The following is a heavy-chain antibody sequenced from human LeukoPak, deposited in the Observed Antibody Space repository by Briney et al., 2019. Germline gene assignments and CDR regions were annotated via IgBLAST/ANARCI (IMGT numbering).Heavy chain of an antibody. D-gene: IGHD6-13*01. Sequence: GGSLRLSCAASGFTFSSYAMSWVRQAPGKGLEWVSAISGSGGSTYYADSVKGRFTISRDNSKNTLHLQMNSLRAEDTAVYYCAKDQGYSSSWAIRGYFDYWGQGTLVTVSS. CDR2: ISGSGGST. V-gene: IGHV3-23*01. CDR3: AKDQGYSSSWAIRGYFDY. J-gene: IGHJ4*02. CDR1: GFTFSSYA.